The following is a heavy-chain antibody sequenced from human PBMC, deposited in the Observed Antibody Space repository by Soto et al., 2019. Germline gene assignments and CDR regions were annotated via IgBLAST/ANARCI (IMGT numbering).Heavy chain of an antibody. CDR3: ARGGNSGYDRSDWFDP. J-gene: IGHJ5*02. CDR2: IYYSGTT. Sequence: XATLSLTCTVSGGSFSAYYLSWIRQPPGKGLEWIGYIYYSGTTNYNPSLKSRVTISVDTSKNQFSLKVNSVTAADTAVYYCARGGNSGYDRSDWFDPWGQGTLVTVSS. CDR1: GGSFSAYY. V-gene: IGHV4-59*01. D-gene: IGHD5-12*01.